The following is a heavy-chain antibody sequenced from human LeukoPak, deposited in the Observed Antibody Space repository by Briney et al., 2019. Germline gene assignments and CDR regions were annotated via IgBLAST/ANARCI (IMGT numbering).Heavy chain of an antibody. D-gene: IGHD6-13*01. Sequence: SETLSLTCTVSGGSISSHYWSWIRQPAGKGLEWIGRIHSSGSTNYNPSLKSRVTMSLDTSKKQFSLKLSPVTAADTAVYYCATSIAVAGWLEGAFDIWGHGTMVTVSS. CDR1: GGSISSHY. CDR2: IHSSGST. V-gene: IGHV4-4*07. J-gene: IGHJ3*02. CDR3: ATSIAVAGWLEGAFDI.